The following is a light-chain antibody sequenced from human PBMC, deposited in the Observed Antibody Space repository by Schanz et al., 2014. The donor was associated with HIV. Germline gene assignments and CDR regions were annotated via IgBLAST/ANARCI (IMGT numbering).Light chain of an antibody. Sequence: QSALTQPASVSGSLGQSITISCTGTSSDVGGYNYVSWYQQHPGKAPKLIIYDVSNRPSGVPDRFSGSKSGNTASLTISGLQADDEADYYCSSYTTSSTLVFGGGTKLTVL. CDR2: DVS. J-gene: IGLJ2*01. CDR1: SSDVGGYNY. CDR3: SSYTTSSTLV. V-gene: IGLV2-14*03.